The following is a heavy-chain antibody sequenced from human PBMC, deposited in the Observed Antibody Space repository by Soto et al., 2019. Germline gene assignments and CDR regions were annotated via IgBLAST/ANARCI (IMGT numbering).Heavy chain of an antibody. CDR2: IYWNDDK. CDR1: GFSLSTSGVG. V-gene: IGHV2-5*01. J-gene: IGHJ4*02. D-gene: IGHD3-3*01. Sequence: SGPTLVNPTHTLTLTCTFSGFSLSTSGVGVGWIRQPPGKALEWLALIYWNDDKRYSPSLKSRLTITKDTSKNQVVLTMTNMDPVDTATYYCAHLPYFDFWSGYYSDYWGQGTLVTVSS. CDR3: AHLPYFDFWSGYYSDY.